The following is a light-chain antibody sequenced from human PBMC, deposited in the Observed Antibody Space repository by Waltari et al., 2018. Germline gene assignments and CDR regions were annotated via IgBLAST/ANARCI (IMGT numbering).Light chain of an antibody. V-gene: IGKV3-20*01. Sequence: IVLTQSPGPLSLSPGETATLSCRPSHSLSKRYLAWYQQKPDQAPRLLIYGASSRAAGIPDRVSGSGSGTDFTLTITRLEPEDSAVYYCQQYGSSILYTFGQGTKLEIK. CDR1: HSLSKRY. J-gene: IGKJ2*01. CDR2: GAS. CDR3: QQYGSSILYT.